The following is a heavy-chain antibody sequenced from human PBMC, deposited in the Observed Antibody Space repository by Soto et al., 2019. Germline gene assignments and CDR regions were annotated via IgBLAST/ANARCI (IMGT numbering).Heavy chain of an antibody. CDR1: GDSINSYY. D-gene: IGHD6-13*01. Sequence: QVQLQESGPGLVKPSETLSLTCTVSGDSINSYYWSWIRQPPGKGLEWIGYIYYSGSTTYNPSLKSRVTIPVDTSKNQFSLKLTSVTAADTAVYYCARAPYSSSYYWFDPWGQGTLVTVSS. J-gene: IGHJ5*02. CDR3: ARAPYSSSYYWFDP. V-gene: IGHV4-59*01. CDR2: IYYSGST.